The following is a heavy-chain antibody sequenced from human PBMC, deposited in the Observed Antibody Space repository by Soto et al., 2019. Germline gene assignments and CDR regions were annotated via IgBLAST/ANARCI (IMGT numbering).Heavy chain of an antibody. J-gene: IGHJ6*02. CDR3: ARDEREQQLVAPYGLDV. CDR2: VYYSGNT. D-gene: IGHD6-13*01. CDR1: GGSVSSGTSY. Sequence: SETLSLTCTVSGGSVSSGTSYWSWIRQSPGKGLKWIGNVYYSGNTNSNPSLRSRVIISVDTSKNQFSLMLSSVTAADAAVYFCARDEREQQLVAPYGLDVWGQGTTVTVSS. V-gene: IGHV4-61*01.